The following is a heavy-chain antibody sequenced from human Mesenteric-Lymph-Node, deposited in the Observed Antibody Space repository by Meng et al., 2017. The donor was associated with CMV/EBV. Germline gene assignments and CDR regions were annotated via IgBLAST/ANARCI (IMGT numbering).Heavy chain of an antibody. CDR2: ISPYNGKT. D-gene: IGHD2-21*01. J-gene: IGHJ4*02. CDR3: ARGGRFCGGDCYDY. Sequence: ASVKVSCKTSGYTFSTYGISWVRKAPGQGLEWLGWISPYNGKTKYAQNFQGRVTMTTDTSTTTAYMELRSLRSDDTAVYYCARGGRFCGGDCYDYWGQGMLVTVSS. V-gene: IGHV1-18*01. CDR1: GYTFSTYG.